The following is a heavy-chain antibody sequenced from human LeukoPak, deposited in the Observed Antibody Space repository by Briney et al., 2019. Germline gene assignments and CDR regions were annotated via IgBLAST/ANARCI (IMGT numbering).Heavy chain of an antibody. Sequence: GGSLRLSCAASGFTFSDYYMSWIRQAPGKGLEWVSYISSSGSTIYYADSVKGRFTISRDNAKNSLYLQMNSLRAEDTAVYYCARVQKASGATTPLFRYWGQGTLVTVSS. CDR3: ARVQKASGATTPLFRY. V-gene: IGHV3-11*04. CDR2: ISSSGSTI. J-gene: IGHJ4*02. D-gene: IGHD1-26*01. CDR1: GFTFSDYY.